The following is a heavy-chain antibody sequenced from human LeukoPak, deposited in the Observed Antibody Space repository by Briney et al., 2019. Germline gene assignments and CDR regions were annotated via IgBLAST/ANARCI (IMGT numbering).Heavy chain of an antibody. V-gene: IGHV4-39*07. J-gene: IGHJ5*02. CDR1: GGSISNSGYY. Sequence: SETLSLTCTVSGGSISNSGYYWGWIRQPPGKGLEWIGSIYYSGITYYNPSLKSRVTISLDTSKSQFSLKLSSVTAADTAVYYCARQDSGPNSGYDSWGQGTLVTVSS. CDR2: IYYSGIT. D-gene: IGHD5-12*01. CDR3: ARQDSGPNSGYDS.